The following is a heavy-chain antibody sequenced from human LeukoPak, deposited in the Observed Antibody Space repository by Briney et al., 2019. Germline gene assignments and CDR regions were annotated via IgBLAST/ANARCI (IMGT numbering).Heavy chain of an antibody. J-gene: IGHJ3*02. Sequence: PSETLSLTCTVSGGSISSYYWSWLRQPPGKGLEWIGYIYYSGSTNYNPSLKSRVTISVDTSKNQFSLKLSSVTAADTAVYYCARHPAGYRSSTSCLRGAFDIWGQGTMVTVSS. CDR2: IYYSGST. D-gene: IGHD2-2*01. V-gene: IGHV4-59*08. CDR3: ARHPAGYRSSTSCLRGAFDI. CDR1: GGSISSYY.